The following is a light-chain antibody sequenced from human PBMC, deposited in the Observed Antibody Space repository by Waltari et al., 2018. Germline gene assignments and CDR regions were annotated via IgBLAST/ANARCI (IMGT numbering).Light chain of an antibody. CDR2: GAS. Sequence: IPMTQSLSSVSPSVGSRVTVTCRASQGISSWLAWYQQEPGKPPKVLIYGASTLLTGGPSRFRGSGSGTAFTLTISNLQPEDFATYFCQQGNSFPPTFGQGTRVEVK. J-gene: IGKJ1*01. CDR1: QGISSW. CDR3: QQGNSFPPT. V-gene: IGKV1-12*01.